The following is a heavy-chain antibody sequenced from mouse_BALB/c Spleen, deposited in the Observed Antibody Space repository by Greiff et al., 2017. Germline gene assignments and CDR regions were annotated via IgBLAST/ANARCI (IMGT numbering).Heavy chain of an antibody. V-gene: IGHV2-5-1*01. Sequence: QVQLQQSGPSLVQPSQSLSITCTVSGFSLTSYGVHWVRQSPGKGLEWLGVIWRGGSTDYNAAFMSRLSITKDNSKSQVFFKMNSLQADDTAIYYCAKRGYGSLLYAMDYWGQGTSVTVSS. CDR2: IWRGGST. D-gene: IGHD1-1*01. CDR3: AKRGYGSLLYAMDY. J-gene: IGHJ4*01. CDR1: GFSLTSYG.